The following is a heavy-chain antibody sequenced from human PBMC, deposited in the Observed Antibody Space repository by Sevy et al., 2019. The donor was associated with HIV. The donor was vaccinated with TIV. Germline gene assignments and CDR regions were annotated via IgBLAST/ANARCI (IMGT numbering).Heavy chain of an antibody. V-gene: IGHV4-59*01. CDR1: GGSISSNY. CDR2: IYYSGST. D-gene: IGHD3-3*01. J-gene: IGHJ6*02. Sequence: SETLSLTCTVSGGSISSNYWSWIRQPPGKGLEWIGYIYYSGSTNYNPSLKSRVTISVDTSKNQFSLKLSSVTAADTAVYDCGRGEYYDFWSGYCINYYYYGMDVWGQGTTVTVSS. CDR3: GRGEYYDFWSGYCINYYYYGMDV.